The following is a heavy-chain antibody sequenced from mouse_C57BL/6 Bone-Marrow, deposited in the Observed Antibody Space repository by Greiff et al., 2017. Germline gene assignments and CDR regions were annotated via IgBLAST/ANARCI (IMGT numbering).Heavy chain of an antibody. CDR3: AHRVWFAY. CDR1: GYAFSSSW. J-gene: IGHJ3*01. CDR2: IYPGDGDT. Sequence: VQLQQSGPELVKPGASVKISCKASGYAFSSSWMNWVKQRPGKGLEWIGRIYPGDGDTNYNGKFKGKATLTADKSSSTAYMQLSSLTSEDSAVYFCAHRVWFAYWGQGTLVTVSA. D-gene: IGHD2-14*01. V-gene: IGHV1-82*01.